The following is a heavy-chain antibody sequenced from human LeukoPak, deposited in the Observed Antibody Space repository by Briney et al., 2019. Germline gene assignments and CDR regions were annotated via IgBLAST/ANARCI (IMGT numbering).Heavy chain of an antibody. Sequence: SETLSLTCFVSGGSISSTTFFWGWIRQPPGKGLEWIGSIYYSGSTYYNPSLKSRITISLDTSRDQFSLNLSSVTAADTAVYYCARSVATTGTSHWGYWGQGTLVTVSS. CDR3: ARSVATTGTSHWGY. D-gene: IGHD1-1*01. J-gene: IGHJ4*02. CDR2: IYYSGST. CDR1: GGSISSTTFF. V-gene: IGHV4-39*01.